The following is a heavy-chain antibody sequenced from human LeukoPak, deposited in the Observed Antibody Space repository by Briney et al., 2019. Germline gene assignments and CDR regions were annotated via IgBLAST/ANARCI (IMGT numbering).Heavy chain of an antibody. D-gene: IGHD3-22*01. Sequence: PGGSLRLSCAASGFTLSSYSMNWVRQSPGKGLEWVSSISSSSSYIYYADSVKGRFTISRDNAKNSLYLQMNSLRAEDTAVYYCATYSSLNRREFQFWGQGTLLTVSS. J-gene: IGHJ1*01. CDR2: ISSSSSYI. V-gene: IGHV3-21*01. CDR3: ATYSSLNRREFQF. CDR1: GFTLSSYS.